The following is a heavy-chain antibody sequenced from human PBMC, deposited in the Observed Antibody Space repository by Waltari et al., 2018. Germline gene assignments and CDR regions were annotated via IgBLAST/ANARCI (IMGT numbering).Heavy chain of an antibody. J-gene: IGHJ5*02. CDR3: AAGLDYLSSYFDP. CDR1: AYTFIRHA. D-gene: IGHD4-17*01. Sequence: QVQLVQSGSELKEPGASVKVSCQTSAYTFIRHAMNWLRPAPGQGLQWMGWINTKTGNPTYAQGFTGRFVFSLDTSVGTAYLQINSLEAADTAVYYCAAGLDYLSSYFDPWGQGTLVTVSS. CDR2: INTKTGNP. V-gene: IGHV7-4-1*02.